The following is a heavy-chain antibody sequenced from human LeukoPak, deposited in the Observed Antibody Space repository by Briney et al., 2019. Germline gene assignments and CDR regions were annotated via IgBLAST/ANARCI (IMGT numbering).Heavy chain of an antibody. V-gene: IGHV4-30-4*01. Sequence: PSETLSLTCTVSGGSISSGDYYWSWIRQPPGKGLEWIGYIYYSGSTYYNPSLKSRVAISVDTSKNQFSLKLSSVTAADTAVYYCARDLLNEGNHLDYWGQGTLVTVSS. J-gene: IGHJ4*02. CDR3: ARDLLNEGNHLDY. D-gene: IGHD4-23*01. CDR1: GGSISSGDYY. CDR2: IYYSGST.